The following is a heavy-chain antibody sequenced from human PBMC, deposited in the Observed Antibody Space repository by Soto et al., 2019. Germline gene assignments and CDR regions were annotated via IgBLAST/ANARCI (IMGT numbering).Heavy chain of an antibody. CDR2: IYYSGRT. D-gene: IGHD2-21*02. CDR3: ARQRTTVVTQAYFDH. V-gene: IGHV4-39*01. J-gene: IGHJ4*02. CDR1: GESISSSSYY. Sequence: SETLSLTCIVSGESISSSSYYWGWIRQPPGKGLEWIGSIYYSGRTYYNPSFKSRVTISIDTSKNQFSLKLSSVTATDTAVYYCARQRTTVVTQAYFDHWGQGALVTVYS.